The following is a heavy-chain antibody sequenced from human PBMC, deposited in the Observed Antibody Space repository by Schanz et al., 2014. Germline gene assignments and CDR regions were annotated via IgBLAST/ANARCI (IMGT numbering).Heavy chain of an antibody. CDR2: MSGSGSTA. V-gene: IGHV3-23*01. D-gene: IGHD3-16*01. CDR1: GFTFFGSFA. Sequence: EVQLLESGGGLVQPGGSLRLSCVASGFTFFGSFAMSWVRQAPGKGLEWVSGMSGSGSTADYADSVKGRFTISRDNSSKTLYLQMNSLRADDTAVYYCAKDLYNYGIFDSWGQGTLVTVSA. J-gene: IGHJ5*01. CDR3: AKDLYNYGIFDS.